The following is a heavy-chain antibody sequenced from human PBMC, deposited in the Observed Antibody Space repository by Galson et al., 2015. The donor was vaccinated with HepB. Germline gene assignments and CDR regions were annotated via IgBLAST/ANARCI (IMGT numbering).Heavy chain of an antibody. V-gene: IGHV3-48*02. Sequence: SGFTFSRYSMNWVRQAPGKGLEWVSYISSSSSTIYYADSVKGRFTISRDNPKNSLYLQMNSLRDEDTAVYYCARGYYSSGWYGLGYWGQGTLVTVSS. CDR2: ISSSSSTI. CDR3: ARGYYSSGWYGLGY. CDR1: GFTFSRYS. D-gene: IGHD6-19*01. J-gene: IGHJ4*02.